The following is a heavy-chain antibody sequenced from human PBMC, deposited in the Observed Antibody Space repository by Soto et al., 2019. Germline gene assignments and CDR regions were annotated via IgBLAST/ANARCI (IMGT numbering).Heavy chain of an antibody. J-gene: IGHJ4*02. CDR1: GFIFSDYW. V-gene: IGHV3-7*03. Sequence: GGSLRLSCAAYGFIFSDYWMNWVRQAPGKGLEWVARIIQDGSEKYYVDSVKGRFTISRDNPKNSLYLQMDSLRVEDTAVYYCARRGIGVAGIFDYWGQGTLVTVSS. CDR2: IIQDGSEK. CDR3: ARRGIGVAGIFDY. D-gene: IGHD6-19*01.